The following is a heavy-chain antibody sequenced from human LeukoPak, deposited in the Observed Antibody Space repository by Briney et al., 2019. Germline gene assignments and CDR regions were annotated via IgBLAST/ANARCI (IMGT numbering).Heavy chain of an antibody. CDR1: GGSISSYY. J-gene: IGHJ4*02. CDR3: AREYSDSSGYSDY. Sequence: SETLSLTCTVPGGSISSYYWSWIRQPPGKGLEWIGYIYYSGSTNYNPSLKSRVTISVDTSKNQFSLKLSSVTAADTAVYYCAREYSDSSGYSDYWGQGTLVTVSS. V-gene: IGHV4-59*01. CDR2: IYYSGST. D-gene: IGHD3-22*01.